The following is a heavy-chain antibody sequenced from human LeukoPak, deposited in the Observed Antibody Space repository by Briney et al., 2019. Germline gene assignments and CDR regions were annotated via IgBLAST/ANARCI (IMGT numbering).Heavy chain of an antibody. D-gene: IGHD3-3*01. V-gene: IGHV4-39*01. CDR2: IYYSGST. Sequence: SETLSLTCTVSNGSISSSSYYWGWLRQPPGKTLEWIGSIYYSGSTYYNPSLKSRVTISVDTANNQFSLKLSSATAADTSVYYCARHLYESWSGRGTFDIWGQGTMVTVSS. CDR3: ARHLYESWSGRGTFDI. CDR1: NGSISSSSYY. J-gene: IGHJ3*02.